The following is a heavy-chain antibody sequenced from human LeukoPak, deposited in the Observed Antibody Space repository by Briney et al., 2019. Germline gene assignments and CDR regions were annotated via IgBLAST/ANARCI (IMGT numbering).Heavy chain of an antibody. Sequence: ASVKVSCKASGYTFTGHAMNWVRQAPGQGPEWMGYINTKTGSPTYAQGFTGRFVFSLDTSVSTAYLQISSLKPEDTGVYYCAKGGWVAVTGMDSWGQGTLVTVSS. V-gene: IGHV7-4-1*02. J-gene: IGHJ4*02. D-gene: IGHD6-19*01. CDR1: GYTFTGHA. CDR2: INTKTGSP. CDR3: AKGGWVAVTGMDS.